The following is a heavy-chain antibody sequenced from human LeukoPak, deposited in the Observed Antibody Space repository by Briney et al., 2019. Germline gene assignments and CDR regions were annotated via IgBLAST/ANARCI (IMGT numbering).Heavy chain of an antibody. J-gene: IGHJ4*02. V-gene: IGHV4-39*01. D-gene: IGHD5-24*01. CDR3: ASGLQSRDGYNYVGVGDY. CDR2: IYYSGST. CDR1: GGSISSSSYY. Sequence: PSETLSLTCTVSGGSISSSSYYWGWIRQPPGKGLEWIGSIYYSGSTYYNPSLKSRVTISVDTSKNQFSLTLRSVTAADTAVYYCASGLQSRDGYNYVGVGDYWGQGTLVTVSS.